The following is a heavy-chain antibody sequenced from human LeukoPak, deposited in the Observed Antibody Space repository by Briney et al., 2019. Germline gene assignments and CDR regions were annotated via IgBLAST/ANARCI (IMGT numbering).Heavy chain of an antibody. Sequence: GASVKVSCKASGGTFSSYAISWVRQAPGQGLEWMGGIIPIFGTANYAQKFQGRVTITTDESTSTAYMELSSLRSEDTAVYYCARVSVVVPAATPDGDAFDIWGQGTMVTVSS. D-gene: IGHD2-2*01. CDR3: ARVSVVVPAATPDGDAFDI. V-gene: IGHV1-69*05. CDR1: GGTFSSYA. J-gene: IGHJ3*02. CDR2: IIPIFGTA.